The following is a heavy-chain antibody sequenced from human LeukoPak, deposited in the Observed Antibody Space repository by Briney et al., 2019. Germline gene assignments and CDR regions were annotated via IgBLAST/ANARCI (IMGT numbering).Heavy chain of an antibody. CDR2: IYHSGTT. Sequence: SQTLSLTCAVSGGSISSGGYFWSWIRQSPGKGLEWIGYIYHSGTTYYNPSLQSRVTISVDRSKNQFSLKLSSVTAADTAVYYCARARGGIGYEYNWFDPWGQGSLVTVSS. D-gene: IGHD5-12*01. CDR3: ARARGGIGYEYNWFDP. CDR1: GGSISSGGYF. J-gene: IGHJ5*02. V-gene: IGHV4-30-2*06.